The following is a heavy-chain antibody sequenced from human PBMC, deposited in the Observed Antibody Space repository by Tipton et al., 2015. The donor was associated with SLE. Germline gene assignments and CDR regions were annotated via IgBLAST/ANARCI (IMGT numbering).Heavy chain of an antibody. CDR2: IYYSGST. J-gene: IGHJ3*02. V-gene: IGHV4-59*12. CDR3: ARPGEAYSWDAFDI. Sequence: TLSLTCTVSGDSISSYYWSWIRQPPGKGLEWIGYIYYSGSTNYNPSLKSRVTISVDTSKNQFSLRLSSVTAADTAVYYCARPGEAYSWDAFDIWGQGTMVTVSS. CDR1: GDSISSYY. D-gene: IGHD2-21*01.